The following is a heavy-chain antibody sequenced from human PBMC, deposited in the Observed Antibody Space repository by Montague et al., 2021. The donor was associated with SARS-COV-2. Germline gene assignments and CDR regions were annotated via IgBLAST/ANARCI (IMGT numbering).Heavy chain of an antibody. CDR2: IYYSGST. CDR3: ASATRSIVVLNWFDP. J-gene: IGHJ5*02. CDR1: GGSISSGGYY. V-gene: IGHV4-31*03. Sequence: TLSLTCTVSGGSISSGGYYWSWIRQHPGKCLEWIGYIYYSGSTYYNPSLKSRVTISVDTSKNQFSLKLSSVTAADTAVYYCASATRSIVVLNWFDPWGQGTLVTVSS. D-gene: IGHD3-22*01.